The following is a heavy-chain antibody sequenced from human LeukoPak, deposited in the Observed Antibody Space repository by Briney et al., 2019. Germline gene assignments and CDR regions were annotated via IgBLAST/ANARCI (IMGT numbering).Heavy chain of an antibody. J-gene: IGHJ3*02. V-gene: IGHV5-51*01. CDR2: IYPGDSDT. CDR1: GYSFTSYW. D-gene: IGHD1-26*01. CDR3: ARLTWEPHDAFDI. Sequence: GESLKISCKGSGYSFTSYWIGWVRQLPGKGLEWMGIIYPGDSDTRYSPSFQGQVTISADKSISTAYLQWSSLKASDTAMYYCARLTWEPHDAFDIWGQGTMVTVSS.